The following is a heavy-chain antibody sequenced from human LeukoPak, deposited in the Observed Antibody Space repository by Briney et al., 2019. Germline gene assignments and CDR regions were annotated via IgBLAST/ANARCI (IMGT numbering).Heavy chain of an antibody. Sequence: GRSLRLSCAASGFTFSSYAMHWVRQAPGKGLEWVAVISYDGSNKYYADSVKGRFTISRDNSKNTLYLQMNSLRAEDTAVYYCAALDIVVGDWGQGTLVTVSS. J-gene: IGHJ4*02. CDR1: GFTFSSYA. V-gene: IGHV3-30*04. D-gene: IGHD2-15*01. CDR2: ISYDGSNK. CDR3: AALDIVVGD.